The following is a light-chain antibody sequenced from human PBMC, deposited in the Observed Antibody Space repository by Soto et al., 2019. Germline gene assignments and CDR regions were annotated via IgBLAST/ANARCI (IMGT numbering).Light chain of an antibody. CDR3: QQHNGWPLT. J-gene: IGKJ4*01. Sequence: EIVLTQSPATLSLSPGERAILSCRASQNVGYDLAWYQQKPGQAPRLLISDAFNRATGIPARFCGSGSGTDFSLTISSLEPEDFAVYYCQQHNGWPLTFGGGTKVEI. V-gene: IGKV3-11*01. CDR2: DAF. CDR1: QNVGYD.